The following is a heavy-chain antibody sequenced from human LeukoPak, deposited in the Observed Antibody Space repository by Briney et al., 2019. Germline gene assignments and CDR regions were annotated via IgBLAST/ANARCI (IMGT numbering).Heavy chain of an antibody. J-gene: IGHJ4*02. CDR3: ARGQWQIDY. Sequence: PSETLSLTCTVSGVSISHYYWTWIRQPAGGGLEWIGRIDTSGSTNYNPSLESRVTMSSDTSNNQFSLSLMSVAAADTAVYYCARGQWQIDYWGQGVLVTVSP. CDR2: IDTSGST. V-gene: IGHV4-4*07. D-gene: IGHD6-19*01. CDR1: GVSISHYY.